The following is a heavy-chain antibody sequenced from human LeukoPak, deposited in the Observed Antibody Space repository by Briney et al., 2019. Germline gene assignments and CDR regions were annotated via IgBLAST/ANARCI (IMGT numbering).Heavy chain of an antibody. J-gene: IGHJ5*02. CDR1: GYTFTSYG. V-gene: IGHV1-18*01. D-gene: IGHD6-13*01. CDR3: ARVWQQLGTNWFDP. CDR2: ISAYNGNT. Sequence: GASVKVSCKASGYTFTSYGISWVRQAPGQGLEWMGLISAYNGNTNYAQKLQGRVTMTTDTSTSTAYMELRSLRSDDTAVYYCARVWQQLGTNWFDPWGQGTLVTVSS.